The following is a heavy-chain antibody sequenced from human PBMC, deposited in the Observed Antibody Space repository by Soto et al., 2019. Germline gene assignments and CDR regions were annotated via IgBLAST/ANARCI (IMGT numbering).Heavy chain of an antibody. V-gene: IGHV3-23*01. J-gene: IGHJ4*02. Sequence: VQLLDSGGGLVQPGGSLGLSCAASGFTFNNYAMNWVRQAPGMGLEWVATISNTGGGTYYADSVKGRFTISRDNSKKTLYLQMSSLRVEDTAVYYCAKDRLAGNFDYWGQGTQVTVSS. CDR3: AKDRLAGNFDY. CDR2: ISNTGGGT. CDR1: GFTFNNYA.